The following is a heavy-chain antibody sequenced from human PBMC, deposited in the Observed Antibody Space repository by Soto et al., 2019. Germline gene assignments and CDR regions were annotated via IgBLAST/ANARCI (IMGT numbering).Heavy chain of an antibody. CDR1: GFTFSDHA. D-gene: IGHD2-15*01. CDR2: ISYDGGDS. CDR3: AREGAYNGGSSLDY. V-gene: IGHV3-30*04. J-gene: IGHJ4*02. Sequence: PGGSLRLSCAASGFTFSDHAMHWVRQPPGKGLEWVAFISYDGGDSFYADSVKGRFTISRDNSKNTVYLQMDSLTTEETAVYFCAREGAYNGGSSLDYWGKGTVVTVSS.